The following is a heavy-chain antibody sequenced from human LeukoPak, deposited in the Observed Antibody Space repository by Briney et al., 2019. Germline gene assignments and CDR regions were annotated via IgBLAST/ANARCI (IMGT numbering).Heavy chain of an antibody. Sequence: GGSLRLSCAASGFTFSSYAMSWVRQAPGKGLEWVSAISGSGGSTYYADSVKGRFIISRDNSKNTLYLQMNSLRAEDTAVYYCAKGSDFWSGYCDYWGQGTLVTVSS. V-gene: IGHV3-23*01. D-gene: IGHD3-3*01. CDR1: GFTFSSYA. J-gene: IGHJ4*02. CDR3: AKGSDFWSGYCDY. CDR2: ISGSGGST.